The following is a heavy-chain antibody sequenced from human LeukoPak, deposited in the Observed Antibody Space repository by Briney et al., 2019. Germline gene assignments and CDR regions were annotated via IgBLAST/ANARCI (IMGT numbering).Heavy chain of an antibody. CDR2: INPSGGST. D-gene: IGHD4-17*01. Sequence: ASVKVSCKASGYTFTSYYMHWVRQAPGQGLEWMGIINPSGGSTSYAQKFQGRVTMTRDTSTSTVYMELSSLRSDDTAVYYCARETTVTSYMDVWGKGTTVTISS. CDR1: GYTFTSYY. CDR3: ARETTVTSYMDV. V-gene: IGHV1-46*01. J-gene: IGHJ6*03.